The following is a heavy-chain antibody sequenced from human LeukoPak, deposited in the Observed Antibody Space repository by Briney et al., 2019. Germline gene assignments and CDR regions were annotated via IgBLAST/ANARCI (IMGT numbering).Heavy chain of an antibody. J-gene: IGHJ4*02. V-gene: IGHV3-48*03. CDR1: GFTFSSYV. CDR3: ARSSGWYTGFDY. CDR2: ISSSGSTI. D-gene: IGHD6-19*01. Sequence: HPGGSLRLSCAASGFTFSSYVMSWVRQAPGKGLEWVSYISSSGSTIYYADSVKGRFTISRDNAKNSLYLQMNSLRAEDTAVYYCARSSGWYTGFDYWGQGTLVTVSS.